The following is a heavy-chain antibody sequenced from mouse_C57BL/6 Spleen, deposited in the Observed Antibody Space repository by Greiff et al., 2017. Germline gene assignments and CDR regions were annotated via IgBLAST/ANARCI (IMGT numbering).Heavy chain of an antibody. V-gene: IGHV1-55*01. CDR1: GYTFTSYW. J-gene: IGHJ2*01. Sequence: VQLQQPGAELVKPGASVKMSCKASGYTFTSYWITWVKQRPGQGLEWIGDIYPGSGSTNYNEKFKSKATLTVDTSSSTAYMQLSSLTSEDSAVYYCAREVPSTMVTTGYYFDYWGQGTTLTVSS. D-gene: IGHD2-2*01. CDR2: IYPGSGST. CDR3: AREVPSTMVTTGYYFDY.